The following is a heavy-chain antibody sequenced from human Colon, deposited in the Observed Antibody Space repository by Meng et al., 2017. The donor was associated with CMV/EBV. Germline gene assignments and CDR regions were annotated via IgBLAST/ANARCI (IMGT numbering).Heavy chain of an antibody. V-gene: IGHV1-2*02. CDR1: GYIFSGYF. CDR3: ARPTHYDSSGWLY. Sequence: ASVKVSCKASGYIFSGYFLHWVRQAPGQGLEWMGSINADSGAPKYAQAFEGRVTMTRDTSTSTVYMELSGLRSDDTAVYYCARPTHYDSSGWLYWGQGTLVTVSS. CDR2: INADSGAP. J-gene: IGHJ4*02. D-gene: IGHD3-22*01.